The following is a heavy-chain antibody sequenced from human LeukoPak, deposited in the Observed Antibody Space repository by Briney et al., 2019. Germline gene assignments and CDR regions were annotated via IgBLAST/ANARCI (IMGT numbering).Heavy chain of an antibody. CDR3: AREIAAAGTYYFDY. D-gene: IGHD6-13*01. V-gene: IGHV4-59*01. CDR2: IYYSGST. CDR1: GGSISSYY. Sequence: KPSETLSPTCTVSGGSISSYYWSWIRQPLGKGLEWIGYIYYSGSTNYNPSLKSRVTISVDTSKNQFSLKLSSVTAADTAVYYCAREIAAAGTYYFDYWGQGTLVTVSS. J-gene: IGHJ4*02.